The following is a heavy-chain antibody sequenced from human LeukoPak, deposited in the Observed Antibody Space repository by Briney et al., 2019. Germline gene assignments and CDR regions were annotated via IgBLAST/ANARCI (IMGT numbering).Heavy chain of an antibody. CDR2: IYYSGST. Sequence: SETLSLTCTVSGGSISSSSYYWGWIRQPPGKGLEWIGSIYYSGSTYYNPSLKSRVTISVDTSKNQFSLKLSSVTAADTAVYYCARAEQGIAAAGRGYFDYWGQGTLVTVSS. CDR3: ARAEQGIAAAGRGYFDY. D-gene: IGHD6-13*01. J-gene: IGHJ4*02. V-gene: IGHV4-39*07. CDR1: GGSISSSSYY.